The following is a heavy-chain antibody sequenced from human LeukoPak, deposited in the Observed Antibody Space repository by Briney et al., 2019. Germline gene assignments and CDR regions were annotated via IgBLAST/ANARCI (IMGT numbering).Heavy chain of an antibody. V-gene: IGHV3-53*01. CDR1: GFLVNTNY. D-gene: IGHD3-22*01. Sequence: GGSLRLSCAASGFLVNTNYMTWVRQAPGRGLEWVSFIYAGGNTYYADSVKGRFTISRDISKNAVYLQMNSLRAEDTAVYYCARDRDDSSGYYLKYFDYWGQGTLVTVSS. J-gene: IGHJ4*02. CDR3: ARDRDDSSGYYLKYFDY. CDR2: IYAGGNT.